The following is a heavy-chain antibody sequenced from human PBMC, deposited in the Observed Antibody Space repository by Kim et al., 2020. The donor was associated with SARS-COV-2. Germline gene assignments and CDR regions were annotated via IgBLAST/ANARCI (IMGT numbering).Heavy chain of an antibody. CDR1: GGSFSGYY. CDR3: AGTSIAAAGTPSDY. J-gene: IGHJ4*02. D-gene: IGHD6-13*01. CDR2: INHSGST. Sequence: SETLSLTCAVYGGSFSGYYWSWIRQPPGKGLEWIGEINHSGSTNYNPSLKSRVTISVDTSKNQFSLKLSSVTAADTAVYYCAGTSIAAAGTPSDYWGQGT. V-gene: IGHV4-34*01.